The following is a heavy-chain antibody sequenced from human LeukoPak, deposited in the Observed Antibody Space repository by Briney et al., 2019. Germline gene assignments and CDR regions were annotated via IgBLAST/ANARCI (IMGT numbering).Heavy chain of an antibody. CDR2: IYPGDSDT. V-gene: IGHV5-51*01. CDR1: GYSFTSNW. D-gene: IGHD3-22*01. CDR3: ARQARRNYYDSSGYYFDY. Sequence: GESLKISCKGSGYSFTSNWIGWVRQMPGKGLEWMGFIYPGDSDTRYSPSFQGQVTISADKSISTAYLQWSSLKASDTAMYYCARQARRNYYDSSGYYFDYWGQGTLVTVSS. J-gene: IGHJ4*02.